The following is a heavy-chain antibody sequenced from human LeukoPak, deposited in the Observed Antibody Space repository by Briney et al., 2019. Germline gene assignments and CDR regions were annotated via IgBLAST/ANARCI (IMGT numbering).Heavy chain of an antibody. J-gene: IGHJ5*02. CDR3: ARVGILWWSFDP. D-gene: IGHD2-21*01. Sequence: NPSETLSLTCTVSGGSISSYYWSWTRQPPGKGLEWIGYIYYSGSTNHNPSLKSRVTISVDTSKNQFSLKLSSVTAADTAVYYCARVGILWWSFDPWGQGTLVTVSS. CDR1: GGSISSYY. CDR2: IYYSGST. V-gene: IGHV4-59*01.